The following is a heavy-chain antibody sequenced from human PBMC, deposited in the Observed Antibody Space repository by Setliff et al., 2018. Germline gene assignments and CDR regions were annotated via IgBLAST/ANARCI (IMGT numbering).Heavy chain of an antibody. J-gene: IGHJ4*02. CDR3: ARAGMASLNRKGVFEY. Sequence: ASVKVSCKASGYTFTSYYMYWLRQAPGQGPEWMGIINIGGGGASYAQKFQDRVTMTRDTSTSTVYLEVTSLRSEDTAVYYCARAGMASLNRKGVFEYWGQGTLVTVSS. CDR1: GYTFTSYY. CDR2: INIGGGGA. V-gene: IGHV1-46*01. D-gene: IGHD3-10*01.